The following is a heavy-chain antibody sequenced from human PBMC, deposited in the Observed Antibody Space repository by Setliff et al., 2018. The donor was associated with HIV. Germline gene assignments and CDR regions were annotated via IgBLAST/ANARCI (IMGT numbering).Heavy chain of an antibody. CDR1: GDSFGDFY. J-gene: IGHJ1*01. CDR2: LNDRGHI. Sequence: SETLSLTCAMYGDSFGDFYWNWIRQAPGKGLEWIVELNDRGHINYNPSLKSRVTISQDTSKRQFSLKLSSVTAADTAVYYCASGIVVGIYFQHWGQGTLVTVSS. V-gene: IGHV4-34*01. CDR3: ASGIVVGIYFQH. D-gene: IGHD3-22*01.